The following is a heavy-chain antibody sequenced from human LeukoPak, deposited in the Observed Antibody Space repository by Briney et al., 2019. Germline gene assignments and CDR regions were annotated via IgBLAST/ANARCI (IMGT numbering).Heavy chain of an antibody. Sequence: GRSLRLSCAASGFTFSSYAMHWVRQAPGKGLEWVAVISYDGSNKYCADSVKGRFTISRDNSKNTLYLQMNSLRAEDTAVYYCARDWRGNSGYDIGLWGQGTLVTVSS. D-gene: IGHD5-12*01. J-gene: IGHJ4*02. CDR2: ISYDGSNK. CDR1: GFTFSSYA. V-gene: IGHV3-30-3*01. CDR3: ARDWRGNSGYDIGL.